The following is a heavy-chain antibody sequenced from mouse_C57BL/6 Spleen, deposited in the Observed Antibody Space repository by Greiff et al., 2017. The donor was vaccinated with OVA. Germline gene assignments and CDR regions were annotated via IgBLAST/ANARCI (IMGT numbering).Heavy chain of an antibody. D-gene: IGHD3-2*02. J-gene: IGHJ2*01. Sequence: EVQLVESGPELVKPGASVKIPCKASGYTFTDYNMDWVKQSHGKSLEWIGDINPNNGGTIYNQKFKGKATLTVDKSSSTAYMELRSLTSEDTAVYYCAKSGDSSGTLDYWGQGTTLTVSS. CDR2: INPNNGGT. V-gene: IGHV1-18*01. CDR1: GYTFTDYN. CDR3: AKSGDSSGTLDY.